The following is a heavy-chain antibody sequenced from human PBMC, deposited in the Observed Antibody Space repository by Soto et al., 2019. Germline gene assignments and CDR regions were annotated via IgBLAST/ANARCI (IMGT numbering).Heavy chain of an antibody. CDR1: GGSVSTGDYY. CDR3: ARERVPAATSPVIYFDY. D-gene: IGHD2-2*01. J-gene: IGHJ4*02. CDR2: IFYAGRT. V-gene: IGHV4-30-4*01. Sequence: PSETLSLTCSVSGGSVSTGDYYWSWVRQPPGKGLEWLGYIFYAGRTYYNPSLRSRLAISVDTSKNQFSLKLSSVTAADTAVYYCARERVPAATSPVIYFDYWGQGTLVTVSS.